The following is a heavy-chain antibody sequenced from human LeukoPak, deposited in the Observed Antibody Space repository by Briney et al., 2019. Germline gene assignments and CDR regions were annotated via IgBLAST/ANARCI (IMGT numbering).Heavy chain of an antibody. D-gene: IGHD6-19*01. Sequence: GGSLRLSCAASGFPFSSYEMNWVRQAPGKGLEWVSYISSGSTIYDADSVKGRFTIPRDNAKNSLYLQMNSLRAEDTAVYYCARESIAVAGALFDYWGQRTLVTVSS. J-gene: IGHJ4*02. CDR1: GFPFSSYE. V-gene: IGHV3-48*03. CDR3: ARESIAVAGALFDY. CDR2: ISSGSTI.